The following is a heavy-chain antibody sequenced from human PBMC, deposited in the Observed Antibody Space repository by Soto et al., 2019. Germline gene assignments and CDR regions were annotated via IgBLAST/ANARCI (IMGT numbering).Heavy chain of an antibody. V-gene: IGHV3-33*01. CDR2: IWYDGSNK. D-gene: IGHD3-10*01. Sequence: QVQLVESGGGVVQPGRSLRLSCAASGFTFSSYGMHWVRQAPGKGLEWVAVIWYDGSNKYYADSVKGRFTISRDNSENTLYLQMNSLRAEDTAVYYCARDGYGSGSYYIDYWGQGTLVTVSS. CDR3: ARDGYGSGSYYIDY. CDR1: GFTFSSYG. J-gene: IGHJ4*02.